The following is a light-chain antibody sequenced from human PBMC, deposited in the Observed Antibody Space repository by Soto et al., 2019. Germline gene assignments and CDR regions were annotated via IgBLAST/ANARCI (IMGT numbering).Light chain of an antibody. J-gene: IGKJ4*01. Sequence: EIVLTQSPATLSLSPGERATLSCRASQSVGNNLAWYQQKPGQAPGLLIYAASTRATGIPARFSGSGSGTDFTLTISSLDPEDFAVYYCQQHANWPLTFGGGTKVEIK. CDR3: QQHANWPLT. CDR2: AAS. V-gene: IGKV3-11*01. CDR1: QSVGNN.